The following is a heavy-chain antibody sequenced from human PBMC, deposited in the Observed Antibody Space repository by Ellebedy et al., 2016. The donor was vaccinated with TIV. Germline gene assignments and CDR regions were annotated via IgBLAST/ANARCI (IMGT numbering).Heavy chain of an antibody. Sequence: PSETLSLTCTVSGGSLSSYYWTWIRQPPGKGLEWIGYMSYNGRANYNPSLKSRVSISVDMSKNQLSLNLNSVTAADTAVYYCARDETSMIRGVAAAYDVWGQGTMVAVSS. CDR3: ARDETSMIRGVAAAYDV. V-gene: IGHV4-59*01. J-gene: IGHJ3*01. CDR1: GGSLSSYY. D-gene: IGHD3-10*01. CDR2: MSYNGRA.